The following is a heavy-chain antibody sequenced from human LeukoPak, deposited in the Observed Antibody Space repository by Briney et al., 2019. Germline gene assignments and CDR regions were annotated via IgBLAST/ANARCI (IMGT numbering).Heavy chain of an antibody. Sequence: GGSLRLSCAASGFTFSSYAMSWVRQAPGKGLEWVSVIYRDGSTYYADSVKGRFTISRDNSKNTLFLQTNSLRAEDTAVYYCARDLGYYYDSSGYYNWGQGTLVTVSS. CDR1: GFTFSSYA. J-gene: IGHJ4*02. CDR2: IYRDGST. CDR3: ARDLGYYYDSSGYYN. V-gene: IGHV3-23*03. D-gene: IGHD3-22*01.